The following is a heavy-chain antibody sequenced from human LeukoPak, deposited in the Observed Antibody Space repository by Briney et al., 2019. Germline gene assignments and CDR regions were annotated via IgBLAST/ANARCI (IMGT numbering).Heavy chain of an antibody. Sequence: PSETLSLTCTVSGGSISSYYWSWIRQPAGKGLEWIGRIYTSGSTNYNPSLKSRVTMSVDTSKNQFSLKLSSVTAAETAVYYCAREILLLSQDAFDIWGQGTMVTVSS. V-gene: IGHV4-4*07. CDR3: AREILLLSQDAFDI. CDR1: GGSISSYY. J-gene: IGHJ3*02. CDR2: IYTSGST. D-gene: IGHD2-15*01.